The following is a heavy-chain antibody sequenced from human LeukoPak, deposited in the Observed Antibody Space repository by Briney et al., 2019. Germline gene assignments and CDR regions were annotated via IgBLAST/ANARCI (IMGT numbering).Heavy chain of an antibody. D-gene: IGHD2-15*01. CDR3: ARKHRYCSGGSCYFIYYYYMDV. V-gene: IGHV4-59*12. Sequence: PSETLSLTCTVSGGSISSYYWSWIRQPPGKGLEWIGYIYYSGSTNYNPSLKSRVTISVDTSKNQFSLKLSSVTAADTAVYYCARKHRYCSGGSCYFIYYYYMDVWGKGTTVTVSS. J-gene: IGHJ6*03. CDR1: GGSISSYY. CDR2: IYYSGST.